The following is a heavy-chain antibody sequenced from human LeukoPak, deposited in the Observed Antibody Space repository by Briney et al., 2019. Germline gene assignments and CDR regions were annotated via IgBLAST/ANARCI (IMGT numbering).Heavy chain of an antibody. D-gene: IGHD6-19*01. Sequence: ASVTVSCKASGYTFSSHYLHWVRQAPGQGLEWMGVISPSGDSTTYAQKFQGRVTMTRDTSTNIVYMELSSLRSEDTAVYYCASEIAMTGYFDYWGQGTLVTVSS. CDR2: ISPSGDST. CDR1: GYTFSSHY. CDR3: ASEIAMTGYFDY. V-gene: IGHV1-46*01. J-gene: IGHJ4*02.